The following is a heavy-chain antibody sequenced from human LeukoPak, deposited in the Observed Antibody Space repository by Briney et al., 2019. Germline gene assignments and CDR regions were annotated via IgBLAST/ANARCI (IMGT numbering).Heavy chain of an antibody. CDR3: ARDIAFGSIAAAASLGIDY. D-gene: IGHD6-13*01. Sequence: GGSLRLSCTASGFTFSTYWMSWVRQAPGKGLEWVANTREDGSEKYYVDSVKGRFTISRDNAKNSLYLQMNSLRAEDTAVYYCARDIAFGSIAAAASLGIDYWGQGTLVTVSS. V-gene: IGHV3-7*01. CDR1: GFTFSTYW. CDR2: TREDGSEK. J-gene: IGHJ4*02.